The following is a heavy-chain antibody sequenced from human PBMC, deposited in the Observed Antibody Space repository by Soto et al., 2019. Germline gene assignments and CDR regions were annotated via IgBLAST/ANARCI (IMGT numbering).Heavy chain of an antibody. CDR1: GGSISSGDYY. J-gene: IGHJ4*02. V-gene: IGHV4-30-4*01. Sequence: SGTLSLTCTVSGGSISSGDYYWSWIRQPPGKGLEWIGYIYYSGSTYYNPSLKSRVTISVDTSKNQFSLKLSSVTAADTAVYYCARGLSVTTFFDYWGQGTLVTVSS. D-gene: IGHD4-4*01. CDR3: ARGLSVTTFFDY. CDR2: IYYSGST.